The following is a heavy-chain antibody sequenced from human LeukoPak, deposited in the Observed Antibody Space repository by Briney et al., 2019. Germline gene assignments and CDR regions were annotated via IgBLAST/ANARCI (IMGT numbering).Heavy chain of an antibody. Sequence: SVKVSCKASGGTFSSYAISWVRQAPGQGLEWMGGIIPIFGTANYAQKFQGRVTITTDESTSTAYMELSSLRSEDTAVYYCARAACSSTSCYRARLSWFDPWGQGTLVTVSS. CDR2: IIPIFGTA. CDR1: GGTFSSYA. CDR3: ARAACSSTSCYRARLSWFDP. J-gene: IGHJ5*02. V-gene: IGHV1-69*05. D-gene: IGHD2-2*02.